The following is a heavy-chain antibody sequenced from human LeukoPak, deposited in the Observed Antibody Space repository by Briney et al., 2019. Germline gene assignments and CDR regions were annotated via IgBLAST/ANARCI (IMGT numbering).Heavy chain of an antibody. D-gene: IGHD3-22*01. CDR2: IRSKAYGGTT. J-gene: IGHJ4*02. V-gene: IGHV3-49*04. CDR1: GFTFSSYG. Sequence: GGSLRLSCAASGFTFSSYGMHWVRQAPGKGLEWVGFIRSKAYGGTTEYAASVKGRFTISRDDSKSIDYLQMNSLKTEDTAVYYCTRKGYYYDSSGQGDYWGQGTLVTVSS. CDR3: TRKGYYYDSSGQGDY.